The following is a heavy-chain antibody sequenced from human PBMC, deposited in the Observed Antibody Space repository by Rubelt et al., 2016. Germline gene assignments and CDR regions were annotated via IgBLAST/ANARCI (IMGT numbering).Heavy chain of an antibody. J-gene: IGHJ3*02. CDR2: IYYSGST. Sequence: QVQLQESGPGLVKPSETLSLTCTVSGGSISSSSYYWGWIRQPPGKGLEWIGSIYYSGSTYYNPSLKSRVTLSVDTSKNQFSLKLSSVTAADTAVYYCAKTSGITGTSFDIWGQGTMVTVSS. CDR3: AKTSGITGTSFDI. CDR1: GGSISSSSYY. D-gene: IGHD1-7*01. V-gene: IGHV4-39*07.